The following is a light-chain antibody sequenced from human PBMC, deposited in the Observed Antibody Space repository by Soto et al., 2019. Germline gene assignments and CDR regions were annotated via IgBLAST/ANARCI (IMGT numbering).Light chain of an antibody. CDR2: EDT. Sequence: QSALTQPASVSGSPGQSITISCTATSSFLETYNLVSWYQQHPGKAPKLVIHEDTQRPSGVPDRFSASRSGTSASLAITGLQAEDEAHYYCQSYDSSLSNSVVFGGGTKLTVL. V-gene: IGLV2-14*02. CDR3: QSYDSSLSNSVV. J-gene: IGLJ2*01. CDR1: SSFLETYNL.